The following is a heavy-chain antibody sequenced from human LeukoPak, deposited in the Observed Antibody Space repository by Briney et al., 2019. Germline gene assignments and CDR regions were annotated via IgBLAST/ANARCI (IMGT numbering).Heavy chain of an antibody. CDR3: TTGLRNAFDI. Sequence: SETLSLTCTVSGGSISSSSYYWGWIRQPPGKGLEWIGSIYYSGSTYYNPSLKSRVTISVDTSKNQFSLKLSSVTAADTAVYYCTTGLRNAFDIWGQGTMVTVSS. CDR2: IYYSGST. CDR1: GGSISSSSYY. J-gene: IGHJ3*02. V-gene: IGHV4-39*03. D-gene: IGHD1-1*01.